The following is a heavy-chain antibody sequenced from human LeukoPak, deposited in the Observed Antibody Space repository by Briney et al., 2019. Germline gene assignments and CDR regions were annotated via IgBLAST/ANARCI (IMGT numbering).Heavy chain of an antibody. J-gene: IGHJ4*02. V-gene: IGHV3-48*03. CDR1: GFTFSSYE. D-gene: IGHD3-10*01. CDR3: ARGSYYYGSGRPNDY. Sequence: GGSLRLSCAASGFTFSSYEMNWVRQAPGKGLEWVSYISSSSSAIYYADSVKGRFTISRDNAKNSLYLQMNSLRAEDTAVYYCARGSYYYGSGRPNDYWGQGTLVTVSS. CDR2: ISSSSSAI.